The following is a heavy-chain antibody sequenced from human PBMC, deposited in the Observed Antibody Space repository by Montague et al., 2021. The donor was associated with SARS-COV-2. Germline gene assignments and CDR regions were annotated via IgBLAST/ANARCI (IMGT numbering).Heavy chain of an antibody. J-gene: IGHJ6*02. D-gene: IGHD4-11*01. CDR1: DFSLDLSW. Sequence: SLRLSFSASDFSLDLSWMSWVRQAPGKGLEWVANIMADGSQKYYVDSVKGRFTISSDKAYKSVYLQMNSLRVEDTAVYYCAREKTVRGIYYFGMDVWGQGTTGTVSS. CDR3: AREKTVRGIYYFGMDV. V-gene: IGHV3-7*03. CDR2: IMADGSQK.